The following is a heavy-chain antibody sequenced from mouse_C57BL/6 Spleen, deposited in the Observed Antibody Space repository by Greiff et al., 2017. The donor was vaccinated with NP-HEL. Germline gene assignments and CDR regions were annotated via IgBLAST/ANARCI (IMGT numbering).Heavy chain of an antibody. D-gene: IGHD1-1*01. J-gene: IGHJ2*01. CDR1: GFSLSTFGMG. CDR3: ARIYYGSRGNYYFGD. Sequence: QVTLNVSGPGILQPSQTLSLTCSFSGFSLSTFGMGVGWIRQPSGKGLEWLAHIWWEDDQYYNPALKGRPTISKDTSKHQVCLKSANVDTADTATYYCARIYYGSRGNYYFGDWGQGTTLTVAS. CDR2: IWWEDDQ. V-gene: IGHV8-8*01.